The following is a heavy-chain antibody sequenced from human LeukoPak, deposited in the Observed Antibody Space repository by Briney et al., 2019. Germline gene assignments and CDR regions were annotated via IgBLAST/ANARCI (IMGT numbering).Heavy chain of an antibody. V-gene: IGHV4-59*11. CDR1: GGSINSHH. Sequence: PSETLSLTCTVSGGSINSHHWSWIRQPPGKGLEWIGYIYYSGSTNYNPSLKSRLTISVDTSKNQFSLKLSSVTAADTAVYYCARVDIVVVPAARGYYYYMDVWGKGTTVTVSS. CDR2: IYYSGST. D-gene: IGHD2-2*01. CDR3: ARVDIVVVPAARGYYYYMDV. J-gene: IGHJ6*03.